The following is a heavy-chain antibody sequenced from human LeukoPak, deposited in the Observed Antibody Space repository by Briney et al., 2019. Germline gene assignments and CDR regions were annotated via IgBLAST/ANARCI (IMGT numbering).Heavy chain of an antibody. CDR3: ARETYCSGGSCYLRYGMDV. Sequence: PGGSLRLSCAASGFTVSSNYTSWVRQAPGKGLEWVSVIYSGGSTYYADSVKGRFTISRDNSKNTLYLQMNSLRAEDTAVYYCARETYCSGGSCYLRYGMDVWGQGTTVTVSS. CDR2: IYSGGST. CDR1: GFTVSSNY. V-gene: IGHV3-53*01. D-gene: IGHD2-15*01. J-gene: IGHJ6*02.